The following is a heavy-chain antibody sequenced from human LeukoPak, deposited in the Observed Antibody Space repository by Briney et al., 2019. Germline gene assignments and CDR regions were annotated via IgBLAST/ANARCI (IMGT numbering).Heavy chain of an antibody. J-gene: IGHJ4*02. CDR3: ARAASPHRAGLWFGIRSRYYFDY. V-gene: IGHV3-30*02. Sequence: QSGGSLRLSCAASGFTFSSYGMHWVRQAPGKGLEWVAFIRYDGSNKYYADSVKGRFTISRDNAKNSLYLQMNSLRAEDTAVYYCARAASPHRAGLWFGIRSRYYFDYWGQGTLVTVSS. D-gene: IGHD3-10*01. CDR2: IRYDGSNK. CDR1: GFTFSSYG.